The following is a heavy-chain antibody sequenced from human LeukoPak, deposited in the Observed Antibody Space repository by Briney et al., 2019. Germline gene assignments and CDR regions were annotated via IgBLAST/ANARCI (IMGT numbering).Heavy chain of an antibody. Sequence: GGSLRLSCAASGFTFDDYGMSWVRQAPGKGLEWVSYISSTSDTIYYGDSVRGRFAISRGNAKNSLYLQMNSLRVEDTAVYYCARGLDGNSIWYFDLWGRGTLVTVSS. CDR1: GFTFDDYG. D-gene: IGHD4-23*01. V-gene: IGHV3-48*01. J-gene: IGHJ2*01. CDR2: ISSTSDTI. CDR3: ARGLDGNSIWYFDL.